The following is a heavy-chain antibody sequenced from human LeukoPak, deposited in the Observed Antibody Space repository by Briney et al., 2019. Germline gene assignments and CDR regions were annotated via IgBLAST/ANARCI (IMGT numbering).Heavy chain of an antibody. J-gene: IGHJ4*02. V-gene: IGHV3-30*04. CDR1: GFTFSSYA. CDR2: ISYDGSNK. Sequence: GGSLRLSCAASGFTFSSYAMHWVRQAPGKGLEWVAVISYDGSNKYYADSVKGRFTISRDNAKNSLYLQMNSLRAEDTAVYYCARIAVDDSDKNFDYWGQGTLVTVSS. D-gene: IGHD1-1*01. CDR3: ARIAVDDSDKNFDY.